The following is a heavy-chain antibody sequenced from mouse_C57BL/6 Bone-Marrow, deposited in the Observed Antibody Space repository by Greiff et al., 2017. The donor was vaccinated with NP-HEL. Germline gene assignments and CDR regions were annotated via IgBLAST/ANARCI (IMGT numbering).Heavy chain of an antibody. Sequence: VKLMESGAELARPGASVKMSCKASGYTFTSYTMHWVKQRPGQGLEWIGYINPSSGYTKYNQKFKDKATLTADKSSSTAYMQLSSLTSEDSAVYYCANLRAWFAYWGQGTLVTVSA. CDR2: INPSSGYT. J-gene: IGHJ3*01. V-gene: IGHV1-4*01. D-gene: IGHD1-1*01. CDR3: ANLRAWFAY. CDR1: GYTFTSYT.